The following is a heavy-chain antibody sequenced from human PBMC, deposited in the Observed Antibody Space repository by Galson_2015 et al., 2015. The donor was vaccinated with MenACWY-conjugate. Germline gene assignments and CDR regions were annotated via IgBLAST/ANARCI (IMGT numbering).Heavy chain of an antibody. J-gene: IGHJ5*02. Sequence: SVKVSCKASGYTFTSYGISWVRQAPGQGLEWMGWISAYNGNTNYAQKLQGRVTMTTDTSTSTAYMELRSLRSDDTAVYYCARTMIVVVTDLAGDWFGPWGQGTLVTVSS. CDR2: ISAYNGNT. V-gene: IGHV1-18*01. CDR1: GYTFTSYG. D-gene: IGHD3-22*01. CDR3: ARTMIVVVTDLAGDWFGP.